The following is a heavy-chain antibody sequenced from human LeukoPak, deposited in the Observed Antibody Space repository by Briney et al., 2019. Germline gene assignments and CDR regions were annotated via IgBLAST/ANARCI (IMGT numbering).Heavy chain of an antibody. Sequence: SETLSLTCTVSGGSISSSSYYWGWIRQPPGKGLEWIGSIYYSGSTYYNPSLKSRVTISVDTSKNQFSLKLSSVTAADTAVYYCARHVCGSYWLCYYYYMDVWGKGTTVTISS. D-gene: IGHD1-26*01. CDR1: GGSISSSSYY. CDR3: ARHVCGSYWLCYYYYMDV. V-gene: IGHV4-39*01. J-gene: IGHJ6*03. CDR2: IYYSGST.